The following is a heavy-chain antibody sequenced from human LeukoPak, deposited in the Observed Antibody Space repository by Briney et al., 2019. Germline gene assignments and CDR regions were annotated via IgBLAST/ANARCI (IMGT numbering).Heavy chain of an antibody. CDR2: IYYSGST. D-gene: IGHD3-3*01. CDR3: ASQPRITIFGVVISYFDY. V-gene: IGHV4-39*01. Sequence: SETLSLTCTVSGGSISSSSYYWGWIRQPPGKGLEWIGSIYYSGSTYYNPSLKSRVTISVDTSKNQFSLKLSSVTAADTAVYYCASQPRITIFGVVISYFDYWGQGTLVTVSS. CDR1: GGSISSSSYY. J-gene: IGHJ4*02.